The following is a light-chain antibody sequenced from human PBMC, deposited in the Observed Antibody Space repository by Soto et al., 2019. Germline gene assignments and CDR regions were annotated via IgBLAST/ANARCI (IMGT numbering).Light chain of an antibody. Sequence: QSVLTQPPSASGTPGQRVTISCSGSSSNIGYSTVNWYQHLPGTAPKLLIYNDDRRPSGVPDRFFGSKSGTSASLTISGLQTEDEAEYYCAAWERSLYALFGGGTKLTVL. CDR1: SSNIGYST. CDR3: AAWERSLYAL. V-gene: IGLV1-44*01. CDR2: NDD. J-gene: IGLJ2*01.